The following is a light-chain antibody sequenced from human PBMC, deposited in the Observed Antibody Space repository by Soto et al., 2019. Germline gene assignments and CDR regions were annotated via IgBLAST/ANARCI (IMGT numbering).Light chain of an antibody. J-gene: IGKJ3*01. Sequence: IVLTQSPGTLSVSPGERVILSCRASQTLRNKLAWYQQKPGQAPRLLIYGGFTRATGIPARFSGSGSGTEFMLTINSLQSEDFAIYYCQQHNAWPLTFGPGTKLDLK. CDR3: QQHNAWPLT. CDR1: QTLRNK. CDR2: GGF. V-gene: IGKV3-15*01.